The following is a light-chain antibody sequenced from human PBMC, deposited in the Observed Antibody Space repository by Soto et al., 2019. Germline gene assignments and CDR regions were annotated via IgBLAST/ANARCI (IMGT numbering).Light chain of an antibody. CDR3: VLFVRSTPRT. CDR1: QSVGSTF. Sequence: EIVLTQSPGTLSLSPGERATLSCRASQSVGSTFLASYQQKPGQAPRLLVYGVSTRATGIPDRFSGSWSGTDFSLFIIRLEPEDFAVYYCVLFVRSTPRTFGQGNKVEI. V-gene: IGKV3-20*01. J-gene: IGKJ1*01. CDR2: GVS.